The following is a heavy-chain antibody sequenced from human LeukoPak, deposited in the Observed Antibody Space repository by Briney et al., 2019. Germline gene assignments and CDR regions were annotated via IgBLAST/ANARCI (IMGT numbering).Heavy chain of an antibody. CDR1: GGSISSYY. J-gene: IGHJ4*02. V-gene: IGHV4-38-2*02. CDR2: IYHSGST. D-gene: IGHD6-19*01. CDR3: AREDSSGYFDY. Sequence: PSETLSLTCTVSGGSISSYYWGWIRQPPGKGLEWIGSIYHSGSTYYNPSLKSRVTISVDTSKNQFSLKLSSVTAADTAVYYCAREDSSGYFDYWGQGTLVTVSS.